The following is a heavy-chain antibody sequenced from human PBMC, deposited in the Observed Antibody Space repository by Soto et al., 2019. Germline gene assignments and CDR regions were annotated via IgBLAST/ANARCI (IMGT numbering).Heavy chain of an antibody. CDR2: ISPGSRYP. Sequence: GGSLRLSCAGSGFTFGDSYMSWIRQAPGKGLEWLSYISPGSRYPAYADSVKGRFTISRDNAKGSLYLQMMSLTAEDTAIYYCVKGRGVGLFDPWGQGTMVAV. J-gene: IGHJ5*02. CDR3: VKGRGVGLFDP. D-gene: IGHD2-8*02. V-gene: IGHV3-11*06. CDR1: GFTFGDSY.